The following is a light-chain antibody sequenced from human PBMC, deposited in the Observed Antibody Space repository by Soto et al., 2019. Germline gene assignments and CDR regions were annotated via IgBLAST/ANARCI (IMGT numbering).Light chain of an antibody. CDR1: SSNIGSNT. CDR2: NNN. J-gene: IGLJ1*01. V-gene: IGLV1-44*01. CDR3: AAWDDSLNGLV. Sequence: QSVLTQPPSASGTPGQTVTISCSGSSSNIGSNTVNWYQQLPGTAPKLLIYNNNQRPSGVPDRFSGSKSGTSASLAISGRQSEDEADYYCAAWDDSLNGLVFGTGTKVTVL.